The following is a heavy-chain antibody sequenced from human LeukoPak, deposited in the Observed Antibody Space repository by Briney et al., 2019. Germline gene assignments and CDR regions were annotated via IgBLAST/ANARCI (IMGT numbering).Heavy chain of an antibody. J-gene: IGHJ3*01. CDR1: GYTFTSYY. D-gene: IGHD2-21*01. CDR3: ARGSSRDPRDAFDF. Sequence: ASVKVSCKASGYTFTSYYVHWVRQPPGQGLEWMGIISPSGASTSYAQKFQGRVTMTRDMSTSTVYMELSSLISEDTAVYYCARGSSRDPRDAFDFWGQGTMVTLSS. V-gene: IGHV1-46*01. CDR2: ISPSGAST.